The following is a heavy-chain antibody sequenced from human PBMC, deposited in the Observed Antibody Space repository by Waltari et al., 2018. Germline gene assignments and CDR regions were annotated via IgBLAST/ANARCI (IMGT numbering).Heavy chain of an antibody. CDR2: IIPILGIA. CDR1: GGTFSSYA. D-gene: IGHD4-17*01. Sequence: QVQLVQSGAEVKKPGSSVKVSCKASGGTFSSYAITWVRPDPGQGLEWMGGIIPILGIANYEQKFQGRVTITADESTSTAYMELSSLRSEDTAVYYCACARGLGDYFWFDPWGQGTLVTVSS. J-gene: IGHJ5*02. CDR3: ACARGLGDYFWFDP. V-gene: IGHV1-69*04.